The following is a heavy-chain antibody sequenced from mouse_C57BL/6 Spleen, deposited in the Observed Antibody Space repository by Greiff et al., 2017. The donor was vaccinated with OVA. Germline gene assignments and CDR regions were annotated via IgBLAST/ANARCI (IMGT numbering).Heavy chain of an antibody. Sequence: VQLQQSGAELMKPGASVKLSCKATGYTFTGYWIAWVKQRPGHGLELIGAILPGSGSTNYNEKFKGKATFTADTSSNTASMQLSSLTTEDSAIYYCARWTVVADGDYWGQGTTLTVSS. CDR3: ARWTVVADGDY. D-gene: IGHD1-1*01. CDR1: GYTFTGYW. J-gene: IGHJ2*01. CDR2: ILPGSGST. V-gene: IGHV1-9*01.